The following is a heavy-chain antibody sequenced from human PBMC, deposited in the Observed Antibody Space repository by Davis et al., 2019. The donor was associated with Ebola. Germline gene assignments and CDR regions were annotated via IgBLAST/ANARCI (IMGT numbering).Heavy chain of an antibody. J-gene: IGHJ3*02. CDR3: ARDVGQYLVSAFDI. V-gene: IGHV3-30*04. D-gene: IGHD6-13*01. Sequence: GESLKISCAASGFTFSSYAMHWVRQAPGKGLEWVALISYDGSIKYYADSVKGRFTISRDNSKNTLSLQMNRLRAEDTAVYYCARDVGQYLVSAFDIWGQGTMVTVSS. CDR1: GFTFSSYA. CDR2: ISYDGSIK.